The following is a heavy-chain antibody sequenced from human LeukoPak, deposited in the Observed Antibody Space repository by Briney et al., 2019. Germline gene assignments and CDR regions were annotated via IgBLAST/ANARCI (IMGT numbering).Heavy chain of an antibody. J-gene: IGHJ5*02. Sequence: ASVKVSCKASGYTFTSYGISWVRQAPGQGLEWMGWISAYNGNTNYAQKLQGRVTMTTDTSTSTAYMELRSLRSDDTAVYYCARDLLPVQWELLGGNWLDPWGQGTLVTVSS. CDR3: ARDLLPVQWELLGGNWLDP. D-gene: IGHD1-26*01. CDR2: ISAYNGNT. CDR1: GYTFTSYG. V-gene: IGHV1-18*01.